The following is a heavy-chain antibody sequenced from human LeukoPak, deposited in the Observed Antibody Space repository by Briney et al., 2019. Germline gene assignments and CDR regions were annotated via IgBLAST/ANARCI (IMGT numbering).Heavy chain of an antibody. CDR3: ARRYSYDSNWFDP. CDR1: GYSISSGYY. V-gene: IGHV4-38-2*01. J-gene: IGHJ5*02. CDR2: IYHSGST. Sequence: KPSETLSLTCAVSGYSISSGYYWGWIRQPPGKGLEWIGSIYHSGSTYYNPSLKSRVTISVDTSKNQFSLKLSSVTAADTAVYYCARRYSYDSNWFDPWGQGTLVTVPS. D-gene: IGHD5-18*01.